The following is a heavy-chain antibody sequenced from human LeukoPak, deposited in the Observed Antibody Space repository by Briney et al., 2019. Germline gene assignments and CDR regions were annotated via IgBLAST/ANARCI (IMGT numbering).Heavy chain of an antibody. CDR1: GFSFSSYW. CDR3: ARHPSARFDF. Sequence: PGGSLRLSCAASGFSFSSYWMTWGRQAPGKGLEWVANIKPDGSEKYYADSVEGRFTISRDNAKNSLYLQMNSLRAEDTAVYYWARHPSARFDFWGQGTLVTVSS. J-gene: IGHJ4*02. V-gene: IGHV3-7*01. CDR2: IKPDGSEK.